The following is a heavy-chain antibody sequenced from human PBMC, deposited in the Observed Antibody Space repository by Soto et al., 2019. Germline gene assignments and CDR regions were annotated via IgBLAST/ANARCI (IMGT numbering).Heavy chain of an antibody. Sequence: QVQLVESGGGLVKPGGSLRLSCAASGFTFSDYYMSWIRQAPGKGLEWISYISSSSIYTNYADSVKGRITISRDNAKNSLYLQMNSLRAEDTAVYYCARPIAAVGPYFYGMDVWGQGTTVTVSS. V-gene: IGHV3-11*06. D-gene: IGHD6-13*01. J-gene: IGHJ6*02. CDR2: ISSSSIYT. CDR3: ARPIAAVGPYFYGMDV. CDR1: GFTFSDYY.